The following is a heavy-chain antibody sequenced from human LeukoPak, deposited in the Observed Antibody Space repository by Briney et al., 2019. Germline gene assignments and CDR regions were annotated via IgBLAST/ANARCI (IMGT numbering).Heavy chain of an antibody. J-gene: IGHJ4*02. CDR3: AREYSNSLFDY. D-gene: IGHD6-13*01. Sequence: GASVKVSCKASGYTFTNYYIHWVRQAPGQGLEWMAIINPSSGSTSYAQKFQGRVTMTRDTSTSTVYMELSSLRSEDTAMYYCAREYSNSLFDYWGQGTLVTVSS. V-gene: IGHV1-46*01. CDR2: INPSSGST. CDR1: GYTFTNYY.